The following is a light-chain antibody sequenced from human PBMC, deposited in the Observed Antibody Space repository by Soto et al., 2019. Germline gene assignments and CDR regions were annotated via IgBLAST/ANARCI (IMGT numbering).Light chain of an antibody. J-gene: IGLJ2*01. V-gene: IGLV1-40*01. CDR2: GNS. CDR1: SSNIGAGYD. Sequence: QSVLTQPPSVSGAPGQRVTISCTGSSSNIGAGYDVHWYQQLPGTAPKLLIYGNSNRPSGVPDRFSGSKSGTSAPLAIPGLQAEDEADYYCQSYESSLSVVFGGGTKLPVL. CDR3: QSYESSLSVV.